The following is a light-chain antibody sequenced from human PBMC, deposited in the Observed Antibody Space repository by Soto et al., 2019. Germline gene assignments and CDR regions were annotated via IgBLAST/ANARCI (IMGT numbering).Light chain of an antibody. CDR1: QRVSSNY. V-gene: IGKV3-20*01. J-gene: IGKJ2*01. Sequence: DIVLTQSPGTLSLSPGERATLSCRASQRVSSNYLAWYQQKPGQAPRLLIYGASSRATGIPDRFSGSGSGTEFTLTIGRLEPEDFSVYYCQQYGGSSPYTFGQGTKLEIK. CDR3: QQYGGSSPYT. CDR2: GAS.